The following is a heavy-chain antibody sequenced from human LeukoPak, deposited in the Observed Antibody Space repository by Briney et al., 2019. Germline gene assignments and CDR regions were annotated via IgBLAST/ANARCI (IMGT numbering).Heavy chain of an antibody. CDR3: ARDPGGNWGY. D-gene: IGHD7-27*01. CDR2: ITGGGRT. J-gene: IGHJ4*02. CDR1: GFTFSDYA. V-gene: IGHV3-23*01. Sequence: GGSPRLSCAASGFTFSDYAMSWVRQAPGKGPEWVSAITGGGRTYYADSVKGRFTISRDNSKNTLYLQMNSLRAEDTAVYYCARDPGGNWGYWGQGTLVTVSS.